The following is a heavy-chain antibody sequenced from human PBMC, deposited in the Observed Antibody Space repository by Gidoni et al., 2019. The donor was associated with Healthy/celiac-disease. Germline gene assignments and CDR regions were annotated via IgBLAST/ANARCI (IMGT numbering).Heavy chain of an antibody. Sequence: QLQLQESGPGLVKPSATLSLTCTVSGGSISSSSYYWGWIRQPPGKGREWIGSIYYSGSTYYNPSLKSRVTISVDTSKNQFSLKLSSVTAADTAVYYCASEDRAGFDYWGQGTLVTVSS. CDR3: ASEDRAGFDY. D-gene: IGHD3-10*01. J-gene: IGHJ4*02. CDR2: IYYSGST. CDR1: GGSISSSSYY. V-gene: IGHV4-39*01.